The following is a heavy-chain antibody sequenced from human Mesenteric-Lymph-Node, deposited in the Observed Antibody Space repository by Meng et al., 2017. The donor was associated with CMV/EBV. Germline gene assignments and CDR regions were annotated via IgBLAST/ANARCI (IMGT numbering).Heavy chain of an antibody. D-gene: IGHD1-26*01. CDR2: INAAIGNT. Sequence: SCKASGYTFNRYAMHWVRQAPGERLEWMGWINAAIGNTRYSQKFQGRVTITGDTSASTGSIELSSLTSEDTAVYYCARGPEWELDDYWGQGTLVTVSS. J-gene: IGHJ4*02. CDR3: ARGPEWELDDY. CDR1: GYTFNRYA. V-gene: IGHV1-3*01.